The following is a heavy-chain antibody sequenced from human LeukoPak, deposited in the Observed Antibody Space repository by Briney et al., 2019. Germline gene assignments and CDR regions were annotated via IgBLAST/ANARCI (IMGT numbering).Heavy chain of an antibody. CDR3: AKGSGSYNYYYMDV. CDR1: GFTFSSYA. CDR2: ISYDGSNK. D-gene: IGHD1-26*01. Sequence: GGSLRLSCAASGFTFSSYAMHWVRQAPGKGLEWVAVISYDGSNKCYADSVKGRFTISRDNAKNSLYLQMNSLRAEDMALYYCAKGSGSYNYYYMDVWGKGTTVTVSS. V-gene: IGHV3-30-3*01. J-gene: IGHJ6*03.